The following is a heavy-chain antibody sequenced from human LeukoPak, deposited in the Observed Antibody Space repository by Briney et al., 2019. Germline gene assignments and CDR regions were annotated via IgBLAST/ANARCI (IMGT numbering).Heavy chain of an antibody. V-gene: IGHV1-18*01. Sequence: ASVKVSCKASGYTFTNYGISWVRQAPGQGLEWMGWIRGYDGLTNYPQNFQGRVTLTTDTSTTTACMELRSLTSDDTAVYYCARDMNYDVDYWGQGTLVTVSS. CDR1: GYTFTNYG. J-gene: IGHJ4*02. D-gene: IGHD1-7*01. CDR3: ARDMNYDVDY. CDR2: IRGYDGLT.